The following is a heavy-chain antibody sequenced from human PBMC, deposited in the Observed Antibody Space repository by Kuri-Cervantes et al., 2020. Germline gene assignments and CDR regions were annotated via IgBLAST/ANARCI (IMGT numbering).Heavy chain of an antibody. D-gene: IGHD4-17*01. CDR1: GFTLSSYW. CDR3: ARDGPHYGDYEVL. CDR2: IQQDGSEK. V-gene: IGHV3-7*01. J-gene: IGHJ4*02. Sequence: GESLKISCSVSGFTLSSYWMSWVRQAPGKGLEWVANIQQDGSEKFYVDSVKGRFTISRDNAKNSLYLQMSSLRAEDTAVYYCARDGPHYGDYEVLWGQGTLVTVSS.